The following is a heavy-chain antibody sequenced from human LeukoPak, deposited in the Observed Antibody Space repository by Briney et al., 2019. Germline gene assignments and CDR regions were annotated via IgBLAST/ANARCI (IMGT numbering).Heavy chain of an antibody. CDR2: ISYDGSNK. V-gene: IGHV3-30-3*01. J-gene: IGHJ4*02. Sequence: GRSLRLSCAASGFTFSSYAMHWVRQAPGKGLEWVAVISYDGSNKYYADSVKGRFTISRDNSKNTLYLQMNSLRAEDTAVYYCARDRHGVRGVISENCDYWGQGTLVTVSS. CDR1: GFTFSSYA. CDR3: ARDRHGVRGVISENCDY. D-gene: IGHD3-10*01.